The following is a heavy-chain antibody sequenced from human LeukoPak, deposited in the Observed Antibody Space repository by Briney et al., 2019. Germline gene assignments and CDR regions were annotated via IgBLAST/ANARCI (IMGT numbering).Heavy chain of an antibody. V-gene: IGHV1-46*01. CDR2: INPSGGST. J-gene: IGHJ4*02. CDR3: ARDYQQLPDY. CDR1: GGTFSSYA. D-gene: IGHD6-13*01. Sequence: ASVKVSCKASGGTFSSYAISWVRQAPGQGLEWMGIINPSGGSTSYAQKFQGRVTMTRDTSTSTVYMELSSLRSEDTAVYYCARDYQQLPDYWGQGTLVTVSS.